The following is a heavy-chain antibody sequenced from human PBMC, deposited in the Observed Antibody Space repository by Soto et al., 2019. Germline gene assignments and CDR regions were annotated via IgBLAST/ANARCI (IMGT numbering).Heavy chain of an antibody. CDR2: IYPGDSDT. Sequence: PGESLKIPCKGSGYSFTSYCIRWVRQMPGKGLEWMGIIYPGDSDTRYSPSFQGQVTISADKSISTAYLQWSSLKASDTAMYYCERIAGDYVAYGGEIWGQGTMVTVTS. CDR3: ERIAGDYVAYGGEI. J-gene: IGHJ3*02. CDR1: GYSFTSYC. D-gene: IGHD4-17*01. V-gene: IGHV5-51*01.